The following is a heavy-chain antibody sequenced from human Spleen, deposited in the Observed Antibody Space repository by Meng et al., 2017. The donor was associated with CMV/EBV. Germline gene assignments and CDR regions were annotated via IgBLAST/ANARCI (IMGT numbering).Heavy chain of an antibody. Sequence: RGEAGCCIRQPPGKALEWLAVVYWNDEKRYSPSLKSRLTITKDTSKNQVVLTVTDMDPVDTATYYCAHRALTGVNDFWSGYYVFFDYWGQGTLVTVSS. CDR2: VYWNDEK. CDR1: RGEA. J-gene: IGHJ4*02. D-gene: IGHD3-3*01. CDR3: AHRALTGVNDFWSGYYVFFDY. V-gene: IGHV2-5*01.